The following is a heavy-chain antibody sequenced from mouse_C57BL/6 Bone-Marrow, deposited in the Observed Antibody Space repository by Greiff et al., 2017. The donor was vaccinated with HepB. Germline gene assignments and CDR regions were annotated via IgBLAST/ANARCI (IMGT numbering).Heavy chain of an antibody. Sequence: QVQLQQPGAELVMPGASVKLSCKASGYTFTSYWMHWVKQRPGQGLEWIGEIDPSDGYTKYNQKFKGKSTLTVDKPSSTAYMQLSSLTSEDSAVYYCARARATIRFAYWGQGTPLTVSS. J-gene: IGHJ2*01. D-gene: IGHD3-1*01. V-gene: IGHV1-69*01. CDR3: ARARATIRFAY. CDR2: IDPSDGYT. CDR1: GYTFTSYW.